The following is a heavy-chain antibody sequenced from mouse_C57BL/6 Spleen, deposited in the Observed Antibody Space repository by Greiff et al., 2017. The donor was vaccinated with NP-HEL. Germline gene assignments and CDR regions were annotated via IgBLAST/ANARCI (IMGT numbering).Heavy chain of an antibody. CDR1: GYTFTSYD. D-gene: IGHD2-4*01. CDR2: IYPRDGST. J-gene: IGHJ1*03. V-gene: IGHV1-85*01. CDR3: ARHYDYDGNWYFDV. Sequence: VQRVESGPELVKPGASVKLSCKASGYTFTSYDINWVKQRPGQGLEWIGWIYPRDGSTKYNEKFKGKATLTVDTSSSTAYMELHSLTSEDSAVYFCARHYDYDGNWYFDVWGTGTTVTVSS.